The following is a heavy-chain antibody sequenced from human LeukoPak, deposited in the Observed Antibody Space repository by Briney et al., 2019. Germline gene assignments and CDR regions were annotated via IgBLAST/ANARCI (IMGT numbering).Heavy chain of an antibody. CDR1: GFRFSSYG. V-gene: IGHV3-30*02. CDR3: AKDGNWASVS. CDR2: IRHDGTDQ. Sequence: PGGSLRLSCAASGFRFSSYGMNWVRQVPGKGLEWLTFIRHDGTDQHYADSVRGRFTISRDNSKNTVYLQMNSLRPEDTALYYCAKDGNWASVSWGQGTLVTVSS. D-gene: IGHD7-27*01. J-gene: IGHJ5*02.